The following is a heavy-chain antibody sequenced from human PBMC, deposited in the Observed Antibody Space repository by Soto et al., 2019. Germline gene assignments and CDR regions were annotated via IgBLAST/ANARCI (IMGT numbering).Heavy chain of an antibody. Sequence: EVHLVESGGGLVKPGGSLRLSCAVSGFTFSSCTVNWVRQAPGKGLESVSSISPSTSHIYYADSVKGRFTISRDNAKYSLFLQMNSLRAEDTAVYYCSGCSGGACHQNYGMDVWGQGTTVTVSS. CDR2: ISPSTSHI. D-gene: IGHD2-15*01. CDR3: SGCSGGACHQNYGMDV. V-gene: IGHV3-21*01. J-gene: IGHJ6*02. CDR1: GFTFSSCT.